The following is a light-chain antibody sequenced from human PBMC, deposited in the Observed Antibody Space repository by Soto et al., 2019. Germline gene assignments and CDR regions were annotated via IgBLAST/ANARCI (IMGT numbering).Light chain of an antibody. Sequence: EFMLTKSPGTLSLSPGERATLSCRASQTVRNNYLAWYQQKPGQAPRLLIYDASSRATGIPDRFSGGGSGTDFTLTISRLEPEDFAVYYCQQFSSYPLTFGGGNKVDI. CDR1: QTVRNNY. CDR2: DAS. CDR3: QQFSSYPLT. J-gene: IGKJ4*01. V-gene: IGKV3-20*01.